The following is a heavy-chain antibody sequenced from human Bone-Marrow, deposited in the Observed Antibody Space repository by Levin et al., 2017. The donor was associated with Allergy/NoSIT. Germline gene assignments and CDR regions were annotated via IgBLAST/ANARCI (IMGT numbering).Heavy chain of an antibody. CDR3: ARDLRAPLGWFDP. J-gene: IGHJ5*02. D-gene: IGHD3-16*01. V-gene: IGHV3-48*01. CDR2: ISSSSSTI. CDR1: GFTFSSYS. Sequence: PGGSLRLSCAASGFTFSSYSMNWVRQAPGKGLEWVSYISSSSSTIYYADSVKGRFTISRDNAKNSLYLQMNSLRAEDTAVYYCARDLRAPLGWFDPWGQGTLVTVSS.